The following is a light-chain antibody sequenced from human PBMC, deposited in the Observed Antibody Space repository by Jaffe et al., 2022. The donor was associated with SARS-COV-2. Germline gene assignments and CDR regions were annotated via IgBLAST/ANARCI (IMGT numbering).Light chain of an antibody. Sequence: EIVLTQSPGTLSLSPGERATLSCRASQSVSSTYLAWYQQKPGQAPRLLIYGASRRATGIPDRFSGSGSGTDFTLTISRLEPEDFAVYYCQHYGSSLWTFGQGTKVEI. CDR3: QHYGSSLWT. CDR1: QSVSSTY. V-gene: IGKV3-20*01. J-gene: IGKJ1*01. CDR2: GAS.